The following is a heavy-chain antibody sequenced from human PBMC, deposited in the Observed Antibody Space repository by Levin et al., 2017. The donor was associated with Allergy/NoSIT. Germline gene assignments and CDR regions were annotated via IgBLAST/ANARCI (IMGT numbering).Heavy chain of an antibody. CDR3: ARARGYSYGLLWYFDY. Sequence: GGSLRLSCAASGFTFSSYWMSWVRQAPGKGLEWVANIKQDGSEKYYVDSVKGRFTISRDNAKNSLYLQLNSLRAEVTAVYYCARARGYSYGLLWYFDYWGQGTLVTVSS. V-gene: IGHV3-7*01. D-gene: IGHD5-18*01. J-gene: IGHJ4*02. CDR1: GFTFSSYW. CDR2: IKQDGSEK.